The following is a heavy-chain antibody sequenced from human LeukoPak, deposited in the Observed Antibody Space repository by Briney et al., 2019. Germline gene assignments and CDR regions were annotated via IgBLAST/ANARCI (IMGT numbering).Heavy chain of an antibody. CDR1: GFTLSSYS. D-gene: IGHD5-18*01. V-gene: IGHV3-21*01. CDR2: ISSSSSYI. CDR3: AQTVDTAMGYYFDY. J-gene: IGHJ4*02. Sequence: GGSLRLSCAASGFTLSSYSMNWVRQAPGKGLEWVSSISSSSSYIYYADSVKGRFTISRDNAKNSLYLQMNSLRAEDTAVYYCAQTVDTAMGYYFDYWGQGTLVTVSS.